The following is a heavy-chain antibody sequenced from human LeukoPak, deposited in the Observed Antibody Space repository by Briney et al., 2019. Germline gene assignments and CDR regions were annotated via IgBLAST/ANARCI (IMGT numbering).Heavy chain of an antibody. CDR2: ISSSGSTI. CDR3: ASGRENYYDSNGYLDY. Sequence: PGGSLRLSCAASGFTFSDYYMSWIRQAPGKGLEWVSYISSSGSTIYYADSVKGRFTISRDNAKNSLYLQMNSLRAEDTAVYYCASGRENYYDSNGYLDYWGQGTLVTVSS. J-gene: IGHJ4*02. CDR1: GFTFSDYY. D-gene: IGHD3-22*01. V-gene: IGHV3-11*01.